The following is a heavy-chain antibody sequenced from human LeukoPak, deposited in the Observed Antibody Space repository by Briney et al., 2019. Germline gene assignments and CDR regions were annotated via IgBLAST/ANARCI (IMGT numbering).Heavy chain of an antibody. D-gene: IGHD6-19*01. J-gene: IGHJ4*02. CDR3: ARWGSGWTKDYYFDY. Sequence: TSETLSLTCTVSGGSISTSSYYWSWIRQPPGKGLEWIGYIYYSGSTNYNPSLKSRVTISVDTSKNQFSLKLSSVTAADTAAYYCARWGSGWTKDYYFDYWGQGTLVTVSS. CDR1: GGSISTSSYY. V-gene: IGHV4-61*01. CDR2: IYYSGST.